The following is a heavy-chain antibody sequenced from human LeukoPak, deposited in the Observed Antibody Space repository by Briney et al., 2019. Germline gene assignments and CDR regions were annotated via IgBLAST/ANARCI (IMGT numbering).Heavy chain of an antibody. Sequence: PGGSLRLSCAASGFTFSSYSMNWVRQAPGKGLEWVSSISSSSSYLSYADSVKGRFTISRDNAKNSLYLQMNSLRAEDTAVYYCARERSNWNDEHSDFWGQGTLVTVSS. CDR3: ARERSNWNDEHSDF. D-gene: IGHD1-20*01. V-gene: IGHV3-21*01. CDR2: ISSSSSYL. J-gene: IGHJ4*02. CDR1: GFTFSSYS.